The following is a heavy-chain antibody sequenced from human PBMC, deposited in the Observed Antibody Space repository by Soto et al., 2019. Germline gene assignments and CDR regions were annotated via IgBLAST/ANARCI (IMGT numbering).Heavy chain of an antibody. V-gene: IGHV1-18*01. D-gene: IGHD2-21*01. CDR3: ARGAFCGGAPGCRDMDV. CDR2: ISAYNGNT. Sequence: QIQLVQSGGEVKKPGASVKVSCKTSGYTFISHSITWVRQAPGQGLEWRGRISAYNGNTNNAQKVEGRVTMTTDTSTSTAYMELRSLRSDDTAVYYCARGAFCGGAPGCRDMDVWGQGTTVTVSS. CDR1: GYTFISHS. J-gene: IGHJ6*02.